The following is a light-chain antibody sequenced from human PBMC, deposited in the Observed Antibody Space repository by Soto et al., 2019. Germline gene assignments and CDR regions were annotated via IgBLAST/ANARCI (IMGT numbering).Light chain of an antibody. CDR3: AAWVDSRNGPVV. CDR1: SSNIGSNT. V-gene: IGLV1-44*01. Sequence: QSVLTQAPSASGTPGQRVTISCSGSSSNIGSNTVNWYQQLPGTAPKLLIYSNNQRPSGVPDRFSGSKSGTSASLAISGLQSEDEADYYCAAWVDSRNGPVVFGGGTKLTVL. J-gene: IGLJ2*01. CDR2: SNN.